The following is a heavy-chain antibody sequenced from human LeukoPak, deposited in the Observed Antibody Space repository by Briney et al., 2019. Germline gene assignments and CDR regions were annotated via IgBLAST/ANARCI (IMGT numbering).Heavy chain of an antibody. CDR1: GFTFSSYA. CDR2: ISGSGGST. J-gene: IGHJ5*02. CDR3: AKVATYYYDSSGYYH. V-gene: IGHV3-23*01. D-gene: IGHD3-22*01. Sequence: GGSLRLSCAASGFTFSSYAMSWVRQAPGKGLEWVSAISGSGGSTYYADSVKGRFPTSRDNSKNTLYLQMNSLRAEDTAVYYCAKVATYYYDSSGYYHWGQGTLVTVSS.